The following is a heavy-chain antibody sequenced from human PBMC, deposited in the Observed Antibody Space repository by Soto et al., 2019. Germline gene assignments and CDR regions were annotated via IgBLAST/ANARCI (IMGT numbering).Heavy chain of an antibody. CDR1: GFTFSSYA. V-gene: IGHV3-30-3*01. CDR3: ARDLGYYDSSGDQSGVFDY. J-gene: IGHJ4*02. Sequence: PGGSLRLSCAASGFTFSSYAMHWVRQAPGKGLEWVAVISYDGSNKYYADSVKGRFTISRDNSKNTLYLQMNSLRAEDTAVYYCARDLGYYDSSGDQSGVFDYWGQGTLVTVSS. CDR2: ISYDGSNK. D-gene: IGHD3-22*01.